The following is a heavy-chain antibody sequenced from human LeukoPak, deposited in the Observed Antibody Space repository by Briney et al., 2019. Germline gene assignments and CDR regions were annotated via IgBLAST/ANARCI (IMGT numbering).Heavy chain of an antibody. D-gene: IGHD3-3*01. Sequence: SETLSLTCTVSGGSISSYYWSWIRQPPGKGLEWIGYIYYSGSTNYNPSLKSRVTISVDTSKNQFSLKLSSVTAADTAVYYCARGVPPIFGVVIIPDTYYFDYWGQGTLVTASS. CDR1: GGSISSYY. V-gene: IGHV4-59*01. CDR3: ARGVPPIFGVVIIPDTYYFDY. J-gene: IGHJ4*02. CDR2: IYYSGST.